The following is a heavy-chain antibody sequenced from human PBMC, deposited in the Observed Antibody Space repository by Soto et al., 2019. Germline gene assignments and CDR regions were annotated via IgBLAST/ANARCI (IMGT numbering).Heavy chain of an antibody. CDR3: AKNGQPPYYYYGLDV. Sequence: SVKVSCKASGYTFTRYVMHWGLQDPGQRLEWMRWISGYNGDTNYSQKFQDRVTMTIDTSTGTAYMELRSLTSDDTAIYYCAKNGQPPYYYYGLDVWGQGTKVTVSS. CDR1: GYTFTRYV. J-gene: IGHJ6*02. D-gene: IGHD2-8*01. V-gene: IGHV1-3*01. CDR2: ISGYNGDT.